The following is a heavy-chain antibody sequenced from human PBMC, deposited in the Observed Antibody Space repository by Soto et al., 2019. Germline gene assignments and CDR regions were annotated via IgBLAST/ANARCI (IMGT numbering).Heavy chain of an antibody. J-gene: IGHJ4*02. CDR2: INHSGST. D-gene: IGHD6-6*01. V-gene: IGHV4-34*01. CDR3: ARGGMAARHFDY. Sequence: XETLSLTCAVYGGSVSGYYGSWIRQPPGKGLEWIGEINHSGSTNYNPSLKSRVTISIDTSKNQFSLKLTSVTAADTSVYFCARGGMAARHFDYWGQGALVTVSS. CDR1: GGSVSGYY.